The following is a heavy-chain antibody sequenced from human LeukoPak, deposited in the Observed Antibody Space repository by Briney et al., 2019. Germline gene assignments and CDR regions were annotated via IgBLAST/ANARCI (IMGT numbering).Heavy chain of an antibody. CDR2: IYSGGST. Sequence: GGSLRLSCAASGFTVSSNYMSWVRQAPGKGLEWVSVIYSGGSTYYADSVKGRFTISRDNSKNTLYLQMSSLRAEGTAVYYCTKDVGVVMFDYWGQGTLVTVSS. CDR1: GFTVSSNY. V-gene: IGHV3-53*01. CDR3: TKDVGVVMFDY. J-gene: IGHJ4*02. D-gene: IGHD3-3*01.